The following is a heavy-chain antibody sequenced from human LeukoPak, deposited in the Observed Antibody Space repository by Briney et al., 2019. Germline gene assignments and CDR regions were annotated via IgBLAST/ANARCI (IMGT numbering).Heavy chain of an antibody. J-gene: IGHJ3*02. CDR3: AREIETYYYDSSGYKRAFDI. Sequence: SETLSLTCTVSGGSISSYYWNWIRQPPEKGLEWIGYIYYSGSTNYNPSLKSRVTISVDTSKNQFSLKLSSVTAADTAVYYCAREIETYYYDSSGYKRAFDIWGQGTMVTVSS. D-gene: IGHD3-22*01. V-gene: IGHV4-59*01. CDR1: GGSISSYY. CDR2: IYYSGST.